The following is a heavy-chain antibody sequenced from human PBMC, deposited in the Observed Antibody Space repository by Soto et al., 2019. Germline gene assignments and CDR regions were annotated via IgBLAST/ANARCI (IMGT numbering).Heavy chain of an antibody. Sequence: GASVKVSCKASGYTFTSYGISWVRQAPGQGLEWMGWISAYNGNTNYAQKLQGRVTMTTDTSTSTAYMELRSLRSDDTAVYYCASFLWFGEPSGYYYGMDVWGQGTTVTVSS. CDR2: ISAYNGNT. CDR1: GYTFTSYG. D-gene: IGHD3-10*01. V-gene: IGHV1-18*01. CDR3: ASFLWFGEPSGYYYGMDV. J-gene: IGHJ6*02.